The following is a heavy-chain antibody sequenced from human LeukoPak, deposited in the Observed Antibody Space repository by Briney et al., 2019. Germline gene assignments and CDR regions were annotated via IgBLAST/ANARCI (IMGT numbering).Heavy chain of an antibody. CDR2: IYYSGST. Sequence: PSETLSLTCTVSGRSISSSSYYWGWIPQPPGKGLEWIGSIYYSGSTYYNPSLKSRVTTSVDTSKNRFSLNLSSVTAADTAVYYCAGSYCSGDNCYFYRSWGQGTLVTVSS. J-gene: IGHJ4*02. CDR3: AGSYCSGDNCYFYRS. CDR1: GRSISSSSYY. D-gene: IGHD2-15*01. V-gene: IGHV4-39*01.